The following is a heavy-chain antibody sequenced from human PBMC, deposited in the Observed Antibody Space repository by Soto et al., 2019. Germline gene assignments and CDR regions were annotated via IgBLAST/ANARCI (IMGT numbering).Heavy chain of an antibody. V-gene: IGHV3-64D*06. CDR2: ISTSGGST. J-gene: IGHJ4*02. CDR3: VKGEYYYDSSGYYPFDY. CDR1: GVTFSSYG. D-gene: IGHD3-22*01. Sequence: GGSLRLSCAASGVTFSSYGMHWVRQAPGKGLECVSSISTSGGSTHYADSVKGRFTISRDNSKNTQYLQMSSLRADDTAVYYCVKGEYYYDSSGYYPFDYWGQGTLVTVSS.